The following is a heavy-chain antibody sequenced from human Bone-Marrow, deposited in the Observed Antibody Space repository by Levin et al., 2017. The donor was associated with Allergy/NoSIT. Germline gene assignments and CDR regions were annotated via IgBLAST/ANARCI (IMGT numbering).Heavy chain of an antibody. D-gene: IGHD3-9*01. CDR3: ARDRLARSALDA. CDR1: GFSFSSYN. J-gene: IGHJ5*02. Sequence: GGSLRLSCAGSGFSFSSYNMYWVRQAPGKGLEWLALISYDGDNTDYGASVKGRFTISRDNFEKKLYLQMTSLRPEDTAVYYCARDRLARSALDAWGQGTLVTVSS. CDR2: ISYDGDNT. V-gene: IGHV3-30*03.